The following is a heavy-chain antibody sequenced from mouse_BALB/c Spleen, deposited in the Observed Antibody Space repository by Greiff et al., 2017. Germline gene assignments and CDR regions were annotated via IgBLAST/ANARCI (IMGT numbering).Heavy chain of an antibody. CDR1: GFNIKDTY. V-gene: IGHV14-3*02. CDR3: ARGDTTVVSPFAY. J-gene: IGHJ3*01. CDR2: IDPANGNT. D-gene: IGHD1-1*01. Sequence: VQLQQSGAELVKPGASVKLSCTASGFNIKDTYMHWVKQRPEQGLEWIGRIDPANGNTKYDPKFQGKATITADTSSNTAYLQLSSLTSEDTAVYYCARGDTTVVSPFAYWGQGTRVTVSA.